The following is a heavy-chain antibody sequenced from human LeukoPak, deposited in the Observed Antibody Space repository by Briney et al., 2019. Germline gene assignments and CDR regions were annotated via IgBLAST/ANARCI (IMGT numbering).Heavy chain of an antibody. CDR2: ISGSGGST. V-gene: IGHV3-23*01. CDR3: AKVLRYFDWLSSFDY. CDR1: GFTFSSYA. Sequence: PGGSLRLSCAASGFTFSSYAMSWVRQAPGKGLEGVSAISGSGGSTYYADSVKGRFTISRDNSKNTLYLQMNSLRAEDTAVYYCAKVLRYFDWLSSFDYWGQGTLVTVSS. D-gene: IGHD3-9*01. J-gene: IGHJ4*02.